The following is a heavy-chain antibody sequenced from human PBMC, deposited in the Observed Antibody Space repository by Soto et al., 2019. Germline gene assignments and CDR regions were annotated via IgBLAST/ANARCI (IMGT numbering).Heavy chain of an antibody. CDR1: GFSLSADGVG. J-gene: IGHJ3*01. CDR2: IYWDDDQ. V-gene: IGHV2-5*02. Sequence: QITFKESGPTLVKPTQTLTLTCTFSGFSLSADGVGVGWIRQPPGKALEWLALIYWDDDQRYSPSLKTRLTITKDTSKNQVVLTMTNMDPVDTATYYCAHAYGGTSWPNDVFDVWGQGTVVTVSS. CDR3: AHAYGGTSWPNDVFDV. D-gene: IGHD2-2*01.